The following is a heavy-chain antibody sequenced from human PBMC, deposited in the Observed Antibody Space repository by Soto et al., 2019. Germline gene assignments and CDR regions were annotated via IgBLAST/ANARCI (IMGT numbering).Heavy chain of an antibody. CDR3: ASPSGPEGDEGCSGGSCHTSSYYYYGMDV. D-gene: IGHD2-15*01. CDR1: GGSFSGYY. V-gene: IGHV4-34*01. CDR2: INHSGST. J-gene: IGHJ6*02. Sequence: PSETLSLTCAVYGGSFSGYYWSWIRQPPGKGLEWIGEINHSGSTNYNPSLKSRVTISVDTSKNQFSLKLSSVTAADTAVYYCASPSGPEGDEGCSGGSCHTSSYYYYGMDVWGQGTTVTVSS.